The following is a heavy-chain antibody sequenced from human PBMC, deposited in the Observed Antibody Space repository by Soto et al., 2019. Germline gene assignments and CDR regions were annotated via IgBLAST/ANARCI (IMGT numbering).Heavy chain of an antibody. CDR2: IYPGDSDT. D-gene: IGHD2-8*01. J-gene: IGHJ5*02. V-gene: IGHV5-51*01. Sequence: GESLKISCTGWGYAFTSYWIAWVRQLPGQGLEWMGIIYPGDSDTSYSPSFQGQVTISVDKSITTAYLQWNSLKASDTAMYYCARGYCTTSLCDHWFDTWGQGTLVTVSS. CDR3: ARGYCTTSLCDHWFDT. CDR1: GYAFTSYW.